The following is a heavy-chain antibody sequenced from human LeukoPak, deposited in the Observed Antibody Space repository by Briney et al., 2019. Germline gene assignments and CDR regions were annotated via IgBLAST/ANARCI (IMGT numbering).Heavy chain of an antibody. D-gene: IGHD1-26*01. J-gene: IGHJ4*02. CDR3: TRELKVTGPTTGFDY. Sequence: GGSLRLSCAASGFSFNNYAIGWVRRAPGKGLEWVSAISGSGDSTYYADSVKGRFTISRDNSENTLFLQMNSLRAEDSAVYYCTRELKVTGPTTGFDYWGQGTLVTVSS. CDR2: ISGSGDST. V-gene: IGHV3-23*01. CDR1: GFSFNNYA.